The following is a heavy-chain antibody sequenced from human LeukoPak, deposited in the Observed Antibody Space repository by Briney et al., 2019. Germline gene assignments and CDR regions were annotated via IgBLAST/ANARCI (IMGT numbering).Heavy chain of an antibody. CDR1: GGSISSGDYY. J-gene: IGHJ5*02. V-gene: IGHV4-30-4*08. CDR3: AGSIVVVPAAPLYNWFDP. CDR2: IYYSGST. D-gene: IGHD2-2*01. Sequence: PSETLSLTCTVSGGSISSGDYYWSWIRQPPGKGLEWIGYIYYSGSTYYNPSLKSRVTISVDTSKNQFSLKLSSVTAADTAVYYCAGSIVVVPAAPLYNWFDPWGQGTLVTVSS.